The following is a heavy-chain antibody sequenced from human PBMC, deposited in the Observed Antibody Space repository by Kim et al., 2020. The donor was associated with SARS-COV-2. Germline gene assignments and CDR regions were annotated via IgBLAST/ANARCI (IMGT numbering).Heavy chain of an antibody. D-gene: IGHD3-10*01. CDR2: ST. V-gene: IGHV3-23*01. J-gene: IGHJ4*02. CDR3: AKRNTISIDY. Sequence: STYYADSVKGRFTISRDNSKNTLYLQMNSLRAEDTAVYYCAKRNTISIDYWGQGTLVTVSS.